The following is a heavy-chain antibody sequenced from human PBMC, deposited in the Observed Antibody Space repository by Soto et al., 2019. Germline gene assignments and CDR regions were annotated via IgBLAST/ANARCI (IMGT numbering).Heavy chain of an antibody. CDR2: IYYSGST. Sequence: QVQLQESGPGLVKPSETLSLTCTVSGGSISSYYWSWIRQPPGKGLEWIGYIYYSGSTNYNPSLKSRVTISVDTSKNQFSLKLSSVTAADTAVYDCARQMRGATISIYYYGMDVWGQGTTVTVSS. J-gene: IGHJ6*02. V-gene: IGHV4-59*01. CDR3: ARQMRGATISIYYYGMDV. CDR1: GGSISSYY. D-gene: IGHD5-12*01.